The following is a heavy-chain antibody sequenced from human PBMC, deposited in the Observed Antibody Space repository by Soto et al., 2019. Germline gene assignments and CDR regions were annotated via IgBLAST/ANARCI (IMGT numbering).Heavy chain of an antibody. V-gene: IGHV1-69*06. Sequence: SVKVSCKASGGTFSSYAISWVRQAPGQGLEWMGGIIPIFGTANYAQKFQGRVTITADKSTSTAYMELSSLRSEDTAVYYCASPRVRGAIIPHYGMDVWGQGTKVTVSS. CDR1: GGTFSSYA. CDR2: IIPIFGTA. CDR3: ASPRVRGAIIPHYGMDV. D-gene: IGHD3-10*01. J-gene: IGHJ6*02.